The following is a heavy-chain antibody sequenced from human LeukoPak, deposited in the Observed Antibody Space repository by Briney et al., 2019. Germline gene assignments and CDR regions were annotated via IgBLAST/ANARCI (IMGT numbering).Heavy chain of an antibody. CDR3: AKDRGSKSAA. J-gene: IGHJ4*02. CDR1: GFIFSSYA. Sequence: PGGSLRLSCAASGFIFSSYAMGCVPQAPGKGLEWVSAISGSGGSTYYADSVKGRFTISRDNSKNTLYLQMNSLRAEDTAVYYCAKDRGSKSAAWAQGTLVTVSS. V-gene: IGHV3-23*01. CDR2: ISGSGGST. D-gene: IGHD2-15*01.